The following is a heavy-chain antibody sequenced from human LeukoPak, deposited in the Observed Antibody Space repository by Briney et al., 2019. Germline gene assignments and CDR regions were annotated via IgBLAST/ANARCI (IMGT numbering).Heavy chain of an antibody. CDR3: AYDVIGEAGRGGGKDY. D-gene: IGHD6-13*01. J-gene: IGHJ4*02. V-gene: IGHV3-30-3*01. CDR1: GFTFSNYA. Sequence: GGSLRLSYAASGFTFSNYAMHWLRQAPGKGLEWVASISYDGSNKYYPASEKGRFTISRDNSKNTPYLQMNSLSADDTADYSWAYDVIGEAGRGGGKDYWGQGTLVTVSS. CDR2: ISYDGSNK.